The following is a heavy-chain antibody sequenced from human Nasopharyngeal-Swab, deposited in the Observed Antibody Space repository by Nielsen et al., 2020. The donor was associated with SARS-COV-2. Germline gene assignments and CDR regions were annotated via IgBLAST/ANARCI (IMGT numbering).Heavy chain of an antibody. CDR1: GYTFTSYD. D-gene: IGHD5-18*01. CDR3: ARAGKIQLWFNSLYYFDY. CDR2: MNPNSGNT. Sequence: ASVKVSCKASGYTFTSYDINWVRQAAGQGLEWMGWMNPNSGNTGYAQKFQGRVTMTRNTSISTAYMELSSLRSEGTAVYYCARAGKIQLWFNSLYYFDYWGQGTLVTVSS. J-gene: IGHJ4*02. V-gene: IGHV1-8*01.